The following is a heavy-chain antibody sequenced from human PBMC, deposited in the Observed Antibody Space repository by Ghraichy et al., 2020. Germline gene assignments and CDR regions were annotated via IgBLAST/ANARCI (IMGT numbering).Heavy chain of an antibody. CDR3: SRGHSTYMDV. Sequence: SQTLSLTCAISGDSVSSNSASWNWIRQSPSRGLEWLGRTYYRSKWYNDYAASLQGRIIINPDTTKNHFSLQLNSVTPEDMAVYFCSRGHSTYMDVWAQGTTVTVSS. CDR2: TYYRSKWYN. CDR1: GDSVSSNSAS. J-gene: IGHJ6*03. V-gene: IGHV6-1*01. D-gene: IGHD5/OR15-5a*01.